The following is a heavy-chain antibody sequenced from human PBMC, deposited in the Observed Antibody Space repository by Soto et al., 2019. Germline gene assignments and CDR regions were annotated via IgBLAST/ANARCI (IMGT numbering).Heavy chain of an antibody. D-gene: IGHD3-22*01. CDR2: IKQDGSGK. CDR3: ARGDYYDISGPFSDAFDI. CDR1: GFTFSRYW. Sequence: GGSLRLSCAASGFTFSRYWMSWVRQAPGKGLERVANIKQDGSGKWYVDSVKGRFIISRDNAKNSLYLQMNSLRAEDTAVYYCARGDYYDISGPFSDAFDIWGQGTMVTVSS. V-gene: IGHV3-7*04. J-gene: IGHJ3*02.